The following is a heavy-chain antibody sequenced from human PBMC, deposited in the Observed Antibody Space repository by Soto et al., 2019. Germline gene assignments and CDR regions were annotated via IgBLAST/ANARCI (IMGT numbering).Heavy chain of an antibody. CDR3: ARDQDIYDFWSGYHPKTDY. Sequence: QVQLVESGGGVVQPGRSLRLSCAASGFTFSSYAMHWVRQAPGKGLEWVAVISYDGSNKYYADSVKGRFTISRDNSKNTLYLQMNSLRAEDTAVYYCARDQDIYDFWSGYHPKTDYWGQGTLVTVSS. CDR2: ISYDGSNK. J-gene: IGHJ4*02. D-gene: IGHD3-3*01. V-gene: IGHV3-30-3*01. CDR1: GFTFSSYA.